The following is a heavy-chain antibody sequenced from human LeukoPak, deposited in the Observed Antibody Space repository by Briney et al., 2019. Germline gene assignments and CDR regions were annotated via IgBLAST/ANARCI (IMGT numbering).Heavy chain of an antibody. D-gene: IGHD3-3*01. Sequence: ASVKLSGNASGYTFTSYGISWVRKAPGQGLEGMGWSSAYNGNTNYAKKLQGRVAMTTDTSTSTAYMELRSLRSDEKAVYYCARRGYDFWSGYYALDYWGQGTLVTVSS. CDR1: GYTFTSYG. V-gene: IGHV1-18*01. CDR2: SSAYNGNT. CDR3: ARRGYDFWSGYYALDY. J-gene: IGHJ4*02.